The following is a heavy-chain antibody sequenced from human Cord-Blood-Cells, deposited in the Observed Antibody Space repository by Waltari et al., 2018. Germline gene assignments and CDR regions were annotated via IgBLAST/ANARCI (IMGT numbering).Heavy chain of an antibody. Sequence: EVQLLESGGGLVQPGGSLRLSCAASGFTFSSYAMSWVRQAPGKGLEWVSAISGSGGSTYYADSVKGRFTISRDNAKNPLYLQMNSLRAEDTAVYYCAKDLDDYGDYYYYGMDVWGQGTTVTVSS. D-gene: IGHD4-17*01. V-gene: IGHV3-23*01. CDR3: AKDLDDYGDYYYYGMDV. CDR2: ISGSGGST. CDR1: GFTFSSYA. J-gene: IGHJ6*02.